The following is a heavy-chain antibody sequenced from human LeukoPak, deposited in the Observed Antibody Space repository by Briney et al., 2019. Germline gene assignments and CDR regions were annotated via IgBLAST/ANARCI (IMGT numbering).Heavy chain of an antibody. CDR2: ISGSGGST. J-gene: IGHJ3*02. D-gene: IGHD3-9*01. Sequence: PGGSLRLSCAASGFTFSSYAMSWVRQAPGKGLEWVSAISGSGGSTYYADSVKGRFTISRDNSKNTLYLQMNSLRAEDTAVYYCAKGSPSYDILTGGDAFDIWGQGTMVTVSS. V-gene: IGHV3-23*01. CDR1: GFTFSSYA. CDR3: AKGSPSYDILTGGDAFDI.